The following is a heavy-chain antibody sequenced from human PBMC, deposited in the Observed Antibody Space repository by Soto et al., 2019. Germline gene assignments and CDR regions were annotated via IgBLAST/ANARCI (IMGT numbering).Heavy chain of an antibody. D-gene: IGHD3-3*01. J-gene: IGHJ5*02. CDR2: ISSSSSYI. CDR1: GFTFSSYS. V-gene: IGHV3-21*01. CDR3: ARDHRPPDYYDFWSGYYTDWFDP. Sequence: GGSLRLSCAASGFTFSSYSMNWVRQAPGKGLEWVSSISSSSSYIYYADSVKGRFTISRDNAKNSLYLQRNSLRAEDTAVYYCARDHRPPDYYDFWSGYYTDWFDPWGQGTLVTVSS.